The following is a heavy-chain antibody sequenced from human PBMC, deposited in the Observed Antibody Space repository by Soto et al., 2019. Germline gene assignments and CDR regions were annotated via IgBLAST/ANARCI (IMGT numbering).Heavy chain of an antibody. CDR2: ISGSGGST. V-gene: IGHV3-23*01. Sequence: EVQLLESGGGLVQPGGSLRLSCAASGFTFSSYAMSWVRQAPGKGLEWGSAISGSGGSTYYADSVRGRFTISRDNSKNTLYLQMNSLRAEDTAVYYCAKDLSDWNYFWGYYYYGMDVWGQGTTVTVSS. CDR3: AKDLSDWNYFWGYYYYGMDV. D-gene: IGHD1-7*01. J-gene: IGHJ6*02. CDR1: GFTFSSYA.